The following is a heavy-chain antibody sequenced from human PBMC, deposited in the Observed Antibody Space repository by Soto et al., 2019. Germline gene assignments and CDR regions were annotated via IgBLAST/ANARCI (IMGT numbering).Heavy chain of an antibody. CDR1: GFTFSSYA. CDR2: IRGSGRST. CDR3: AKHGGDYGDGRDNEYFHH. J-gene: IGHJ1*01. V-gene: IGHV3-23*01. Sequence: EVQLLESGGGLVQPGGSLRLSCAASGFTFSSYAMSWVRQAPGKGLEWVSAIRGSGRSTYYADSVKGRFSISRDNSKSTLYLQMNTLRADDTAEYYCAKHGGDYGDGRDNEYFHHWGQGTLVTVSS. D-gene: IGHD4-17*01.